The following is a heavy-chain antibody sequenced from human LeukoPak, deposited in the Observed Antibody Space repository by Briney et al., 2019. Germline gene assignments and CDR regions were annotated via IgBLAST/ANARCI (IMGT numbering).Heavy chain of an antibody. CDR2: ISAYNGNT. Sequence: ASVKVSCKASGYTFTGYYMHWVRQAPGQGLEWMGWISAYNGNTNYAQKLQGRVTMTTDTSTSTAYMELRSLRSDDTAVYYCARGAVTPLHYFDYWGQGALVTVSS. V-gene: IGHV1-18*04. CDR3: ARGAVTPLHYFDY. J-gene: IGHJ4*02. CDR1: GYTFTGYY. D-gene: IGHD3-3*01.